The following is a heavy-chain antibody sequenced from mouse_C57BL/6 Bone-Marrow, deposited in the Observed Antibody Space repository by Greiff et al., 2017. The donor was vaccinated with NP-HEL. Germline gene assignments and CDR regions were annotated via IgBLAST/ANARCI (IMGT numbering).Heavy chain of an antibody. CDR1: GYTFTSYT. V-gene: IGHV1-4*01. CDR2: INPSSGYT. J-gene: IGHJ2*01. D-gene: IGHD1-1*01. Sequence: QVHVKQSGAELARPGASVKMSCKASGYTFTSYTMHWVKQRPGQGLEWIGYINPSSGYTKYNQKFKDKATLTADKSSSTAYMQLSSLTSEDSAVYYCARNDYGSSSYYFDYWGQGTTLTVSS. CDR3: ARNDYGSSSYYFDY.